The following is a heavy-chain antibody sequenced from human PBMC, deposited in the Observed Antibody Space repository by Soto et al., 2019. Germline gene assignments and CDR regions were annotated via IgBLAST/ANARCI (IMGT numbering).Heavy chain of an antibody. V-gene: IGHV3-74*01. CDR2: ITADGIGT. Sequence: EVQLVESGGGLVQPGGSLRLSCAASGFTFSSYWMHWVRQTPGKGLVWVGRITADGIGTTYADSVKGRFTISRDNAKNMVYLQMNSLRAEDTAVYYCAAFVVVTAGEYWGQGTPVTVSS. CDR3: AAFVVVTAGEY. D-gene: IGHD2-21*02. J-gene: IGHJ4*02. CDR1: GFTFSSYW.